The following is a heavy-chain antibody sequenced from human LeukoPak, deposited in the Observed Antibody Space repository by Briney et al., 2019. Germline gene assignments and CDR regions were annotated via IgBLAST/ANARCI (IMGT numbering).Heavy chain of an antibody. CDR3: ARVGYSGSSGGDY. D-gene: IGHD4-23*01. CDR2: ISSSSSYI. CDR1: GFTFSSYA. V-gene: IGHV3-48*02. J-gene: IGHJ4*02. Sequence: PGRSLRLSCAVSGFTFSSYAMNWVRQAPGKGLEWVSHISSSSSYIYYADSVKGRFTISRDNGKNSLYLQMNSLRDEDTAVYYCARVGYSGSSGGDYWGQGTLVTVSS.